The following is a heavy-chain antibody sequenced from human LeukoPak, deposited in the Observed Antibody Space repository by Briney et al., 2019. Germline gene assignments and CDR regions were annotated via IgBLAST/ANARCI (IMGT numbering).Heavy chain of an antibody. CDR1: GYTFTSYA. V-gene: IGHV1-69*04. CDR2: IIPILGIA. CDR3: ASNGLGSRSSAIVWWFDP. J-gene: IGHJ5*02. Sequence: PLASVKVSCKASGYTFTSYAISWVRQAPGQGLGWMGRIIPILGIANYAQKFQGRVTITADKSTSTAYMELSSLRSEDTAVYYCASNGLGSRSSAIVWWFDPWGQGTLVTVSS. D-gene: IGHD3-10*01.